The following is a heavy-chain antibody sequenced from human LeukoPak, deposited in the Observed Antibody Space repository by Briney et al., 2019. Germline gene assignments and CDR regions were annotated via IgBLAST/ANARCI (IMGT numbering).Heavy chain of an antibody. CDR3: ARVSPYYDSSGYYVDY. V-gene: IGHV4-59*01. Sequence: SETLSLTCTVSGGSISSYYWSWIRQPPGKGLEWIGYTYYSGSTNYNPSLKSRVTISVDTSKNQFSLKLSSVTAADTAVYYCARVSPYYDSSGYYVDYWGQGTLVTVSS. D-gene: IGHD3-22*01. CDR1: GGSISSYY. CDR2: TYYSGST. J-gene: IGHJ4*02.